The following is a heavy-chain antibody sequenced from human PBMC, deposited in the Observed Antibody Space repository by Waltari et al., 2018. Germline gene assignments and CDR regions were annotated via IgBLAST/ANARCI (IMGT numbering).Heavy chain of an antibody. CDR2: INHSGST. CDR3: ARGALIVVVPAAIGGGWFDP. J-gene: IGHJ5*02. CDR1: GGSFSGYY. Sequence: QVQLQQWGAGLLKPSETLSLTCAVYGGSFSGYYWSWIRQPPGKGLEWIGEINHSGSTNYNPSLKSRVTISVDTSKNQFSLKLSSVTAADTAVYYCARGALIVVVPAAIGGGWFDPWGQGTLVTVSS. D-gene: IGHD2-2*01. V-gene: IGHV4-34*01.